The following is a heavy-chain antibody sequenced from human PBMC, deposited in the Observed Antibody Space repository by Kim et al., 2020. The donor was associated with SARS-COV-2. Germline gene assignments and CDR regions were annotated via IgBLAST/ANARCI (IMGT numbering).Heavy chain of an antibody. CDR1: GYTFTGYY. CDR2: INPNSGGT. Sequence: ASVKVSCKASGYTFTGYYMHWVRQAPGQGLEWMGWINPNSGGTNYAQKFQGRVTMTRDTSISTAYMELSSLRSDDTAVYYCARPSYCSGGSCYSYYYYGMDVWGQGTTVTVSS. V-gene: IGHV1-2*02. D-gene: IGHD2-15*01. CDR3: ARPSYCSGGSCYSYYYYGMDV. J-gene: IGHJ6*02.